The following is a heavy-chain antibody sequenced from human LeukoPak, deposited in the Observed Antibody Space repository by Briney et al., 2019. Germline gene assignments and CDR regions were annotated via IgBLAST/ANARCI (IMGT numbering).Heavy chain of an antibody. J-gene: IGHJ4*02. CDR2: ISSSGSTI. D-gene: IGHD3-9*01. CDR1: GFTFSSYE. CDR3: ARELDWVFDY. Sequence: PGGSLRLSCAASGFTFSSYEMNWVRQAPGKGLEWVSYISSSGSTIYYADSVKGRFTISRDNAKNSLYLQMNSLRAKDTAVYYCARELDWVFDYWGQGTLVTVSS. V-gene: IGHV3-48*03.